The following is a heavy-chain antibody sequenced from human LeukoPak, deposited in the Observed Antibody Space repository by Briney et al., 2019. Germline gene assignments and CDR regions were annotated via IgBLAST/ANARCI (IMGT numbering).Heavy chain of an antibody. CDR2: INHSGST. J-gene: IGHJ4*02. D-gene: IGHD2-2*01. CDR1: GGSFSSYY. Sequence: SETLSLTCAVYGGSFSSYYWSWIRQPPGKGLEWIGEINHSGSTNYNPSLKSRVTISVDTSNYRFSLKLSSVTAADTAMFYCARVASGYCSSTNCQKYYFDHWGQGTLVTVSS. CDR3: ARVASGYCSSTNCQKYYFDH. V-gene: IGHV4-34*01.